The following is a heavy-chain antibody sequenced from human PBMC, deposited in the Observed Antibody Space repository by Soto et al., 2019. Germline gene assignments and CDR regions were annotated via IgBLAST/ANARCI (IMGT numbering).Heavy chain of an antibody. CDR3: TTYCSSTSCYDSEGYYYYYYMDV. V-gene: IGHV3-73*01. CDR1: GFTFSGSA. D-gene: IGHD2-2*01. CDR2: IRSKANSYAT. Sequence: GGSLRLSCAASGFTFSGSAMHWVRQASGKGLEWVGRIRSKANSYATAYAASVKGRFTISRDDSKNTAYLQMNSLKTEDTAVYYCTTYCSSTSCYDSEGYYYYYYMDVWGKGTTVTVSS. J-gene: IGHJ6*03.